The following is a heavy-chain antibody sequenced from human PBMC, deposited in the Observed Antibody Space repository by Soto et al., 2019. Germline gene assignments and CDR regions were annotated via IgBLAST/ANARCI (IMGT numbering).Heavy chain of an antibody. D-gene: IGHD3-10*01. V-gene: IGHV1-46*01. CDR3: TGSYYNGDAFDI. Sequence: ASVKVSCKASGYTFTSYYMHWVRQAPGQGLEWMGIINPSGGSTSYAQKFQGRVTMTRDTSTSTVYMELSSLRSEDMAVYYCTGSYYNGDAFDIWGQGTMVTVSS. J-gene: IGHJ3*02. CDR1: GYTFTSYY. CDR2: INPSGGST.